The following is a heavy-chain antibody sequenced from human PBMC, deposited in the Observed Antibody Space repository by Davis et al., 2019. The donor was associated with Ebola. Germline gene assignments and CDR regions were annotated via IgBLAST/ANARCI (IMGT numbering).Heavy chain of an antibody. J-gene: IGHJ6*02. CDR3: ARDTVTTDYDYYYGMDV. D-gene: IGHD4-11*01. V-gene: IGHV4-30-4*01. Sequence: PSETLSLTCTVSGGSISSGDYYWSWIRQPPGKGLEWIGYIYYSGSTYYNPSLKSRVTISVDTSKNQFSLKLSSVTAADTAVYYCARDTVTTDYDYYYGMDVWGQGTTVTVSS. CDR1: GGSISSGDYY. CDR2: IYYSGST.